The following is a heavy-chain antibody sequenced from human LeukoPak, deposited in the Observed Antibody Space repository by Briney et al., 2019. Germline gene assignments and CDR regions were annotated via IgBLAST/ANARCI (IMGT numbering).Heavy chain of an antibody. V-gene: IGHV3-7*01. CDR1: GFTVNNNY. CDR2: INPDGNKK. J-gene: IGHJ4*02. D-gene: IGHD5-18*01. Sequence: GGSLRLSCAASGFTVNNNYMNWVRQAPGKGLEWVASINPDGNKKYSADSVKGRFTISRDNAENSLYLQMNSLRVEDTAFYYCARDLAYSRLDYWGQGMLVTVSS. CDR3: ARDLAYSRLDY.